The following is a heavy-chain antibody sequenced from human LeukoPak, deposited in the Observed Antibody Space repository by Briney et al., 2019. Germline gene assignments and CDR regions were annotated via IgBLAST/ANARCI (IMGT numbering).Heavy chain of an antibody. CDR1: GFTFSSYG. V-gene: IGHV3-30*03. D-gene: IGHD5-18*01. Sequence: GGSLRLSCAASGFTFSSYGMHWVRQAPGEGLEWVAVISYDGSNKYYADSVKGRFTISRDNSKNTLYLQMNSLRAEDTAVYYCATDGRYTYYYYFDYWGQGTLVTVSS. CDR3: ATDGRYTYYYYFDY. CDR2: ISYDGSNK. J-gene: IGHJ4*02.